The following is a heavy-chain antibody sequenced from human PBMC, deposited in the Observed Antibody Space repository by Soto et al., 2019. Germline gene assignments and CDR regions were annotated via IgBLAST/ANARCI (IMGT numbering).Heavy chain of an antibody. D-gene: IGHD6-6*01. CDR1: VGSFNSDSYY. Sequence: ESLSVTGTVSVGSFNSDSYYWSWIRQPPGRGLEWIGYIYYTGSANYNPSLKSRVSISVDTSRNQFSLKLSSVTAADTAVYYCAREFSNSPEAFDSWGQGSLVTVSS. J-gene: IGHJ4*02. V-gene: IGHV4-61*01. CDR2: IYYTGSA. CDR3: AREFSNSPEAFDS.